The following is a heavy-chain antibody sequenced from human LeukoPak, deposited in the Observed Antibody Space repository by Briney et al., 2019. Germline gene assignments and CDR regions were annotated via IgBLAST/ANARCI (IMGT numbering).Heavy chain of an antibody. D-gene: IGHD3-10*01. V-gene: IGHV1-69*13. J-gene: IGHJ6*02. CDR1: GGTFSSYA. CDR3: ARAGTYYGSGSFYYYYGMDV. Sequence: GASVKVSCKASGGTFSSYAISWVRQAPGQGLEWMGGIIPIFGTANYAQKSQGRVTITADESTSTAYMELSSLRSEDTAVYYCARAGTYYGSGSFYYYYGMDVWGQGTTVTVSS. CDR2: IIPIFGTA.